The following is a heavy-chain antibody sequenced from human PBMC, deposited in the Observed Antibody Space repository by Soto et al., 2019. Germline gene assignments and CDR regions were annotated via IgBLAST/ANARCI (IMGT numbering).Heavy chain of an antibody. CDR3: ARGGGLLWFGGGYYFDY. Sequence: ASVKVSCKASGYTFTSYAMHWVRQAPGQRLEWMGWINAGNGNTKYSQKFQGRVTITRDTSASTAYMELSSLRSEDTAVYYCARGGGLLWFGGGYYFDYWGQGTLVTVSS. CDR2: INAGNGNT. CDR1: GYTFTSYA. V-gene: IGHV1-3*01. D-gene: IGHD3-10*01. J-gene: IGHJ4*02.